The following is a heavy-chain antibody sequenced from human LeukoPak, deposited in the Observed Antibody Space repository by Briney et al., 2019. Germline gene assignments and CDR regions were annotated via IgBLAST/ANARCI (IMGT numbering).Heavy chain of an antibody. J-gene: IGHJ5*02. CDR1: GFTFSSYA. CDR3: ARITGGNWFDP. Sequence: QSGGSLRLSCAASGFTFSSYAMSWVRQAPGKGLEWVSAISGSGGSTHYADSVKGRFTISRDNSKNTLYLQMNSLRAEDTAVYYCARITGGNWFDPWGQGTLVTVSS. D-gene: IGHD5-24*01. V-gene: IGHV3-23*01. CDR2: ISGSGGST.